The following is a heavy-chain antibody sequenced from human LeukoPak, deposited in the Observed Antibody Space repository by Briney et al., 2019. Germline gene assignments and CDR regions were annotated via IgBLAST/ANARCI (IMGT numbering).Heavy chain of an antibody. V-gene: IGHV3-23*01. J-gene: IGHJ4*02. CDR1: GFTFSSYA. D-gene: IGHD3-16*01. CDR2: ISGSGGST. CDR3: AKGPQGRYGIKAWYFDY. Sequence: PGGSLRLSCAASGFTFSSYAMSWVRQAPGKGLEWVSVISGSGGSTYYADSLKGRFFISRDNSKNTLYLQMNSLRAEDTAVYYCAKGPQGRYGIKAWYFDYWGQGTLVTVSS.